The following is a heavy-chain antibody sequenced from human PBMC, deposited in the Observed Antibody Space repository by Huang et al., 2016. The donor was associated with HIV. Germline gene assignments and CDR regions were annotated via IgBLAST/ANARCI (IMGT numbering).Heavy chain of an antibody. J-gene: IGHJ6*02. D-gene: IGHD1-7*01. CDR2: IKQDESEK. V-gene: IGHV3-7*01. CDR3: ATKTAAMDI. Sequence: VDSGRRLVQPGGSIRLSCVGSTFRFGGYWMSWVRQSTGKGREWVANIKQDESEKYYVDSVKGRFNISRDNAKKVLFLEMNNVRVEDTATYYCATKTAAMDIWGQGTTVTVS. CDR1: TFRFGGYW.